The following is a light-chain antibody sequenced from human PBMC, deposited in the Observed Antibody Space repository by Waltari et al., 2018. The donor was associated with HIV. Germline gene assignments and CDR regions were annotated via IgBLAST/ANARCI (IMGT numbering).Light chain of an antibody. CDR1: QSVTSTY. V-gene: IGKV3-20*01. J-gene: IGKJ2*01. CDR3: QHYGGSRYT. Sequence: EIVLTQSPGTLSLSPGERATLSCRASQSVTSTYLAWYQQKPGQAPRLLMYGVSSRATGISDRFSGSGSGTDFTLTISRLEPEDFAVYYCQHYGGSRYTFGQGTKLEIK. CDR2: GVS.